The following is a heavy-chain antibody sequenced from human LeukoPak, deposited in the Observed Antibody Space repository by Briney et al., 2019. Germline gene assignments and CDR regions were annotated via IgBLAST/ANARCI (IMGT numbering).Heavy chain of an antibody. D-gene: IGHD6-19*01. CDR3: AATSIAVAAWYFDL. CDR2: IYTSGST. CDR1: GGSISSGSYY. V-gene: IGHV4-61*02. Sequence: SETLSLTCTVSGGSISSGSYYWSWIRQPARKGLEWIGRIYTSGSTNYNPSLKSRVTISVDTSKNQFSLKLSSVTAADTAVYYCAATSIAVAAWYFDLWGRGTLVTVSS. J-gene: IGHJ2*01.